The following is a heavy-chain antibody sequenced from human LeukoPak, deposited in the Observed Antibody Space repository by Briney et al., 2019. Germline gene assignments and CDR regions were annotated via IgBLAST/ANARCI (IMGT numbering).Heavy chain of an antibody. D-gene: IGHD6-13*01. V-gene: IGHV3-48*03. CDR3: ASPNPGIAAAGRGVNAFDI. J-gene: IGHJ3*02. CDR2: ISSSGSTI. CDR1: GFTFSSYE. Sequence: GGSLRLSCAASGFTFSSYEMNWVRQAPGKGLEWVSYISSSGSTIYYADSVKGRFTISRDNAKNSLYLQMNSLRAEDTAVYYCASPNPGIAAAGRGVNAFDIWGQGTMVTVSS.